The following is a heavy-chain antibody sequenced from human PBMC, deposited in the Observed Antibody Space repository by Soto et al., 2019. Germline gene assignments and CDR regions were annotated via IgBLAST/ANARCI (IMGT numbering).Heavy chain of an antibody. CDR2: INHSGNT. Sequence: PSETLSLTCAVYGGSFSGYYWSWIRQPPGKGLEWIGEINHSGNTNYNPSLKSRVTISVDTSKNQFSLKLSSVTAADTAVYYCARRSITGTSKGFSFDYWGQGTLVTVSS. J-gene: IGHJ4*02. D-gene: IGHD1-7*01. V-gene: IGHV4-34*01. CDR3: ARRSITGTSKGFSFDY. CDR1: GGSFSGYY.